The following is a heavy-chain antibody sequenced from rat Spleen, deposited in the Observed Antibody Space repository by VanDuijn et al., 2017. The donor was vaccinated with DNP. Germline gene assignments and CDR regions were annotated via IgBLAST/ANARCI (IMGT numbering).Heavy chain of an antibody. CDR1: GFTFSDYA. V-gene: IGHV5S10*01. CDR3: ATPPYYYNGYYLDWFAY. CDR2: IISDGSST. D-gene: IGHD1-12*03. J-gene: IGHJ3*01. Sequence: EVQLVESGGGLVQPGNSLKLSCAASGFTFSDYAMAWVRQSPKKGLEWVATIISDGSSTYCRDSVKGRFTISRDNAKRTLYLQMGSLRSEDTATYYCATPPYYYNGYYLDWFAYWGQGTLVTVSS.